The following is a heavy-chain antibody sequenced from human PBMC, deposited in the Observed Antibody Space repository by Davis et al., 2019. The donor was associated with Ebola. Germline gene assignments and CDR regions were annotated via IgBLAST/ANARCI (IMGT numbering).Heavy chain of an antibody. CDR2: IYPGDSDT. J-gene: IGHJ4*02. CDR3: ARRPHRYSSVDF. CDR1: GYSFSAYSFPTYW. V-gene: IGHV5-51*01. D-gene: IGHD2-21*01. Sequence: GESLKISCKTSGYSFSAYSFPTYWIGWVRQMPGKGLEWMGVIYPGDSDTRYSPSFQGRVIISADKSISTAYLQWSSLKASDSAMYYCARRPHRYSSVDFWGQGTLVTVSS.